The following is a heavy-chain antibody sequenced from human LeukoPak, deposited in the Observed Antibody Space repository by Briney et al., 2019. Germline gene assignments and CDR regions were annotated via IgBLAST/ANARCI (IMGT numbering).Heavy chain of an antibody. D-gene: IGHD3-3*01. V-gene: IGHV4-59*01. Sequence: SGTLSLTCTVSGGXISSYYCNWIRQPPGKGLEWIGYISYSGTTNYNPSLKSRVTISVDTSKKQFSLKLTSATAADTAVYYCASRSSIWSGYQDTLYYFDSWGQGTLVTVSS. CDR1: GGXISSYY. CDR3: ASRSSIWSGYQDTLYYFDS. CDR2: ISYSGTT. J-gene: IGHJ4*02.